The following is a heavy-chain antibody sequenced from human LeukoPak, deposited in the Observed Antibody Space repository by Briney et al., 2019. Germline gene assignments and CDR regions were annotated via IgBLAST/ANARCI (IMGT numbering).Heavy chain of an antibody. CDR2: ISWNRGSI. CDR3: AKGGGSGYYYYGMDV. J-gene: IGHJ6*02. CDR1: GFTFDDYG. V-gene: IGHV3-9*01. D-gene: IGHD3-10*01. Sequence: GGSLRLSCAASGFTFDDYGMHWVRQAPGNGLEWVSGISWNRGSIGYADSVKGRFTISRDNAKNSLYLQMNSLRAEDTALYYCAKGGGSGYYYYGMDVWGQGTTVTVSS.